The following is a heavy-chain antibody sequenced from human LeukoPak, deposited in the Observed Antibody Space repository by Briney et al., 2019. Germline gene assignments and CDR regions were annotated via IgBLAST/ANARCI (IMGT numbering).Heavy chain of an antibody. CDR3: AKHLSGGGGFD. Sequence: GGSLRLSCAASGFNFTKYVMNWVRQAPGKGLEWVSSIGSDGSEKHDADSVKGRFTISRDNSKNTLYLQMNRLRLEDTAVYYCAKHLSGGGGFDWGQGTLVTVSS. V-gene: IGHV3-30*02. D-gene: IGHD3-16*01. CDR1: GFNFTKYV. J-gene: IGHJ4*02. CDR2: IGSDGSEK.